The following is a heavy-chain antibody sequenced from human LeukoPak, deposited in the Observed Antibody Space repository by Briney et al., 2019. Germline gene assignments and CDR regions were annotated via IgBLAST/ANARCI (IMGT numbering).Heavy chain of an antibody. CDR3: APILLYSSGWETESGD. Sequence: RKSGPTLVNPTQTLTLTCTFSGFSLSTSGMCVSWIRQPPGKALEWLARIDWDDDKYYSTSLKTRLTISKDTSKKQVVLTMTNMDPFDTAPYFLAPILLYSSGWETESGDLGQGTLVTGFS. CDR1: GFSLSTSGMC. D-gene: IGHD6-19*01. V-gene: IGHV2-70*11. CDR2: IDWDDDK. J-gene: IGHJ4*02.